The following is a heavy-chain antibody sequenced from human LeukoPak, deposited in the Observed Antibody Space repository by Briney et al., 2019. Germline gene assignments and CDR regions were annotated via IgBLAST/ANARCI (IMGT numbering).Heavy chain of an antibody. CDR3: ARPLCAYALLSGQCS. CDR2: IDPSDSYT. D-gene: IGHD2/OR15-2a*01. CDR1: GSNSTCHW. J-gene: IGHJ5*01. V-gene: IGHV5-10-1*01. Sequence: GESLRIFWNSPGSNSTCHWYTLVRQMSGKGLEWMGTIDPSDSYTKYSPTFQGHVTISADKSISTAYLQWSSLKASDTAVYYSARPLCAYALLSGQCSSGYRTLVTVSS.